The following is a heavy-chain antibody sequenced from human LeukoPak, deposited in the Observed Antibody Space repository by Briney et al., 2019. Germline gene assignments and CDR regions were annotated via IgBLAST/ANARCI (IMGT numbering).Heavy chain of an antibody. CDR2: ISSSGSTI. J-gene: IGHJ4*02. Sequence: PGGSLRPSCAASGFTFSDYYMSWIRQAPGKGLEWVSYISSSGSTIYYADSVKGRFTISRDNAKNSLYLQMNSLRAEDTAVYYCARDSSSSWYMQPVIDYWGQGTLVTVSS. CDR1: GFTFSDYY. D-gene: IGHD6-13*01. CDR3: ARDSSSSWYMQPVIDY. V-gene: IGHV3-11*04.